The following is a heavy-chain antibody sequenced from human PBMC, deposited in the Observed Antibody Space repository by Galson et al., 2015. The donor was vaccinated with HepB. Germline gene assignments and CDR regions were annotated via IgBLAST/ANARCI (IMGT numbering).Heavy chain of an antibody. V-gene: IGHV4-39*01. J-gene: IGHJ3*02. D-gene: IGHD6-13*01. CDR3: ARQYSSSWRNAFDI. CDR1: GGSISSSSYY. Sequence: TLSLTCTVSGGSISSSSYYWGWIRQPPGKGLEWIGSIYYSGSTYYNPSLKSRVTISVDTSKNQFSLKLSSVTAADTTVYYCARQYSSSWRNAFDIWGQGTMVTVSS. CDR2: IYYSGST.